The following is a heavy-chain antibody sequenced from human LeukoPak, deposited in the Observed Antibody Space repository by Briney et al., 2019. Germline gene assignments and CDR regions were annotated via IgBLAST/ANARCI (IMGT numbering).Heavy chain of an antibody. CDR3: GRDSSFSS. J-gene: IGHJ4*02. V-gene: IGHV1-2*02. CDR1: GYTLTELS. Sequence: ASVKVSCKVSGYTLTELSMHWARQAPGQGLEWMGWINPDSGGRSYAQRFQDRVTMTSDTSINTVYMRLGSLTSDDTAIYYCGRDSSFSSWGQGTLVTVSS. D-gene: IGHD3-3*01. CDR2: INPDSGGR.